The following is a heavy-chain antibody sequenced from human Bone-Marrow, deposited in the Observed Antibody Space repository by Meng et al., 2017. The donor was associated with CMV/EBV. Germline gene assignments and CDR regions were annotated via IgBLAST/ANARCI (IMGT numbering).Heavy chain of an antibody. J-gene: IGHJ5*02. CDR1: GYTFTSYG. D-gene: IGHD2-2*01. CDR3: ARDRFRPHCSSTSCYRLEWFDP. V-gene: IGHV1-18*01. CDR2: ISAYNGNT. Sequence: ASVKVSCKASGYTFTSYGISWVRQAPGQGLEWMGWISAYNGNTNYAQKLQGRVTMTTDTSTSTAYMELRSLRSDDTAVYYCARDRFRPHCSSTSCYRLEWFDPWGHGTLVTVSS.